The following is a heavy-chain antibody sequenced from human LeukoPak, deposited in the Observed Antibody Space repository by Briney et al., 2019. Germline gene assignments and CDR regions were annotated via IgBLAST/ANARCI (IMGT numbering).Heavy chain of an antibody. CDR2: ISTSSSFT. J-gene: IGHJ4*02. V-gene: IGHV3-11*03. CDR3: ARYPTALGYFDY. CDR1: GFTFRSYS. D-gene: IGHD2-21*02. Sequence: GESLRLSCVVSGFTFRSYSMSWIRQAPGKGLEWVSYISTSSSFTNYADSVKGRFTISRDNAKNSLYLQMNSLRAEDTAVYYCARYPTALGYFDYWGQGTLVTVSS.